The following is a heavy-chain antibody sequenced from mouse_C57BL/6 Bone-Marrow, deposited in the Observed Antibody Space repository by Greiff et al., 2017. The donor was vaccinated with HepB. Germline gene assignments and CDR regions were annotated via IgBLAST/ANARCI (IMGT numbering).Heavy chain of an antibody. CDR1: GYTFTSYW. CDR2: IDPSDSYT. D-gene: IGHD2-4*01. CDR3: SRDDYDGLYAMDY. J-gene: IGHJ4*01. V-gene: IGHV1-50*01. Sequence: QVQLQQPGAELVKPGASVKLSCKVSGYTFTSYWMQWVKQRPGQGLEWIGEIDPSDSYTNYNQKFKGKATLTVDTSSSTAYMQLSSLTSEDSAVYYCSRDDYDGLYAMDYWGQGTSVTVSS.